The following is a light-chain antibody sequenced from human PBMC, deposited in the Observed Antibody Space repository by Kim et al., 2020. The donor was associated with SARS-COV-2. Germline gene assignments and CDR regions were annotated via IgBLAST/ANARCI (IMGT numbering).Light chain of an antibody. CDR3: QQYGSSPWT. CDR1: QSVSSSY. J-gene: IGKJ1*01. CDR2: GAS. Sequence: SPGERATPCCRASQSVSSSYLAWYQQKPGQAPRLLIYGASSRATGIPDRCSGSGSGTDFTLTISRLEPEDFAVYYCQQYGSSPWTFGQGTKVDIK. V-gene: IGKV3-20*01.